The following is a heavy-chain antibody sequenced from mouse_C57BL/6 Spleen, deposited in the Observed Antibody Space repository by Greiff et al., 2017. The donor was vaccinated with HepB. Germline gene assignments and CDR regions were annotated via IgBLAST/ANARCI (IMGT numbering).Heavy chain of an antibody. Sequence: EVQLQQSGGGLVKPGGSLKLSCAASGFTFSDYGMHWVRQAPEKGLEWVAYISSGSSTIYYADTVKGRFTISRDNAKNTLFLQMTSLRSEDTAMYYCARDYYGSLFAYWGQGTLVTVSA. CDR2: ISSGSSTI. V-gene: IGHV5-17*01. J-gene: IGHJ3*01. D-gene: IGHD1-1*01. CDR3: ARDYYGSLFAY. CDR1: GFTFSDYG.